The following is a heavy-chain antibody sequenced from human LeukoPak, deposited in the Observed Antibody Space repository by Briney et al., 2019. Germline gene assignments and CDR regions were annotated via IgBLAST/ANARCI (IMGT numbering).Heavy chain of an antibody. D-gene: IGHD6-19*01. CDR1: GGSISSYY. V-gene: IGHV4-59*01. CDR3: AGSPNPYYFDF. CDR2: IYYTGNT. Sequence: SGTLSLTCTVSGGSISSYYWSLIRQSPEKGLEWIGYIYYTGNTNYNPSLKSRVTILVDASKNQFSLNLSSVTAADTAVYYCAGSPNPYYFDFWGQGSLVTVSS. J-gene: IGHJ4*02.